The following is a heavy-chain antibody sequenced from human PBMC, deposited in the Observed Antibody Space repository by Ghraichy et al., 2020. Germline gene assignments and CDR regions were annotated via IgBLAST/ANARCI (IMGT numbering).Heavy chain of an antibody. CDR2: ISSSGSYI. J-gene: IGHJ4*02. D-gene: IGHD1-26*01. V-gene: IGHV3-21*01. CDR3: ARERGDSGGYYFDY. CDR1: GFTFSPYS. Sequence: GSLRLSCAASGFTFSPYSMNWVRQAPGKGLEWVSVISSSGSYIFHADSVKGRFTISRDNAKNSLYLQMNSLRAEDTAVYYCARERGDSGGYYFDYWGQGTLVTLSS.